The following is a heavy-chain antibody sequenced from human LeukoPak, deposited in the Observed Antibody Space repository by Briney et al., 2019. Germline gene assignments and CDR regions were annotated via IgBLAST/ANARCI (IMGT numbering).Heavy chain of an antibody. CDR3: ASDPRDGGQNV. CDR1: GYSFNYYG. D-gene: IGHD5-24*01. CDR2: ISYSGDNT. V-gene: IGHV3-30*19. Sequence: GESLKISCKGSGYSFNYYGMSWVRQAPGKGLEWVTLISYSGDNTYYADSVKGRFTFSRDKAKNTLYLQMNSLRPEDSAVYYCASDPRDGGQNVWGKGTMVTVSS. J-gene: IGHJ6*04.